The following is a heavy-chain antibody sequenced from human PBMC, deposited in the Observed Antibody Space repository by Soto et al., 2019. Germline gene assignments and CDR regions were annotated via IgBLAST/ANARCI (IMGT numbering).Heavy chain of an antibody. Sequence: QLQLQESGPGLGKPSETLSLSCTVCGGSISSRSYYWGWIRQPPGKGLEWIGSIYYSGSTYYNPSLKSRVTISVDTSKNQFSLKLSSVTAADTAVYYCARSGYCGGDCYIRVWGQGTLVTVSS. D-gene: IGHD2-21*02. V-gene: IGHV4-39*01. CDR1: GGSISSRSYY. CDR3: ARSGYCGGDCYIRV. CDR2: IYYSGST. J-gene: IGHJ4*02.